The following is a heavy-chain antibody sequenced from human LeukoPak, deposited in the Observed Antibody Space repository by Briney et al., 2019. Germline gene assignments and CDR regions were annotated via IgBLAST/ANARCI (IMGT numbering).Heavy chain of an antibody. CDR2: IYGSGRT. CDR1: GGSISNYY. J-gene: IGHJ4*02. D-gene: IGHD2-21*02. Sequence: KPSETLSLTCTVSGGSISNYYWSWLRQPAGKGLEWIGRIYGSGRTNHNPSLKSRVTMSVDTSKNQFSLKLSSVTAADTAVYYCARDRGDYGSSDYWGQGTLVTVSS. CDR3: ARDRGDYGSSDY. V-gene: IGHV4-4*07.